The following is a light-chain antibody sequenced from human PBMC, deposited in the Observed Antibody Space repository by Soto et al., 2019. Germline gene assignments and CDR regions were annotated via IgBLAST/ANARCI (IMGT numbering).Light chain of an antibody. V-gene: IGKV3-15*01. CDR3: QLGT. J-gene: IGKJ5*01. Sequence: VVLTQSPATLSLSPGERATLSCRASQSVSSNLAWYQQEPGQAPRLLIYGASTRATGIPASFSGSGSGTEFTLTISSLQSEDFAVYYCQLGTFGQGTRLEIK. CDR1: QSVSSN. CDR2: GAS.